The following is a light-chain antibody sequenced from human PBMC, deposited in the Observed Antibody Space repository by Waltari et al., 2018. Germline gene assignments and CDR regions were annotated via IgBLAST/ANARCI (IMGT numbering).Light chain of an antibody. CDR2: SNN. CDR3: AAWDDSLNGPNWV. V-gene: IGLV1-44*01. J-gene: IGLJ3*02. CDR1: NSNIGSNT. Sequence: QSVLTQPPSASGTPGQRVTIPCSGSNSNIGSNTVNWYQQLPGTAPKLLIYSNNQRPSGVPDRFSGSKSGTSASLAISGLQSEDEADYYCAAWDDSLNGPNWVFGGGTKLTVL.